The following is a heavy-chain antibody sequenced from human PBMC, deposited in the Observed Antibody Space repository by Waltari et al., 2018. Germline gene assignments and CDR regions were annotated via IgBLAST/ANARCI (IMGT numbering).Heavy chain of an antibody. J-gene: IGHJ4*02. V-gene: IGHV3-9*01. D-gene: IGHD3-10*01. CDR3: AKDFGVRGVISPLDY. Sequence: EVQLVESGGGLVQPGRSLRLSCAASGFTFDDYAMHWVRQAPGKGLEWVSGISWNSGSIGDADSVKGRFTISRDNAKNSLYLQMNSLRAEDTALYYCAKDFGVRGVISPLDYWGQGTLVTVSS. CDR1: GFTFDDYA. CDR2: ISWNSGSI.